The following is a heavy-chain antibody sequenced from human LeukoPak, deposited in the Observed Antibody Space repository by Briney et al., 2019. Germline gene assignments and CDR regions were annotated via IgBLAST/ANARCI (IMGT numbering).Heavy chain of an antibody. CDR1: GGSVSMSTYC. V-gene: IGHV4-39*01. Sequence: PSETLSLTCSVSGGSVSMSTYCWGWTRQPPGKGLEWIGNIHYSGSTYYNPSLKSRVTISADTSENQFSLKLNSVTAAATAVYYCARWVATPRGYFDYWGQGTLVTVSS. CDR3: ARWVATPRGYFDY. CDR2: IHYSGST. J-gene: IGHJ4*02. D-gene: IGHD5-12*01.